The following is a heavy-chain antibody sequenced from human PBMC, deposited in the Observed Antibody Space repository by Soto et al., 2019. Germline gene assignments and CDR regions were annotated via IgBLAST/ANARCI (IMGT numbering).Heavy chain of an antibody. Sequence: PGGSLRLSCTASGFTFSNYAMSWVRQAPGKGLEWVSTFSSGGGGTYYADSVKGRFTISRDNSKNTLSLQMNSLRAEATAVYYCTKANRYCSGANCFTFDYWGLGTLVTVSS. J-gene: IGHJ4*02. CDR1: GFTFSNYA. CDR2: FSSGGGGT. V-gene: IGHV3-23*01. CDR3: TKANRYCSGANCFTFDY. D-gene: IGHD2-15*01.